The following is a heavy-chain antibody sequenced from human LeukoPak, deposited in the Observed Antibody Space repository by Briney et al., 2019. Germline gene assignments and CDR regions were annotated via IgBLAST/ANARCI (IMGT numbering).Heavy chain of an antibody. Sequence: PGGSLRLSCEASGFTFRSYSMKGVRQAPGEGREWISYISTSATTIYYANSVRGRFTISRDNAKQSLYLQMNRLRVEDTGVYYCASWGEGALDNWGQGTLVTVSS. J-gene: IGHJ4*02. CDR2: ISTSATTI. V-gene: IGHV3-48*01. CDR1: GFTFRSYS. CDR3: ASWGEGALDN. D-gene: IGHD1-26*01.